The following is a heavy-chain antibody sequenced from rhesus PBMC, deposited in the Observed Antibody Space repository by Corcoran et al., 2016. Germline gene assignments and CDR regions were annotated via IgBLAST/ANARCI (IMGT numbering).Heavy chain of an antibody. Sequence: QVQLVQSGAAINQPGASVTLSFTASGSTFPTYYLHCVRLAPGQSLEWIGLITHENGKKGNEQNFQGRVNITTDTSTSTGDRELSSRRSEDTAVYYCTRGGNWNLDYWGQGVLVTVSS. D-gene: IGHD1-26*01. J-gene: IGHJ4*01. CDR1: GSTFPTYY. V-gene: IGHV1-1*01. CDR3: TRGGNWNLDY. CDR2: ITHENGKK.